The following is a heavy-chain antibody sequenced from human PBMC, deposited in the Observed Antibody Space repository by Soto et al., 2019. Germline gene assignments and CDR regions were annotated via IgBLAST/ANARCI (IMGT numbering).Heavy chain of an antibody. J-gene: IGHJ4*02. CDR1: GYPFTTYH. Sequence: GSVNVSCKASGYPFTTYHLHWVRQAPGQGLEWMGIVYVTGTGTRSAQKFQGRLTMTRDRSTSTVYMELSSLRSEDTAVYYCARQEGYGSGSYYIDSWGQGTLVTVSS. CDR2: VYVTGTGT. V-gene: IGHV1-46*01. D-gene: IGHD3-10*01. CDR3: ARQEGYGSGSYYIDS.